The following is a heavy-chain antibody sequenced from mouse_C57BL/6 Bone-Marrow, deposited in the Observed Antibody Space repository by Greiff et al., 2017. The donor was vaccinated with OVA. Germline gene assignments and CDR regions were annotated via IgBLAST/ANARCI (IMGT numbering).Heavy chain of an antibody. CDR1: GYTFTSYW. D-gene: IGHD4-1*01. J-gene: IGHJ4*01. CDR3: SSGTKYYYAMDY. Sequence: QVQLQQPGAELVKPGASVKLSCKASGYTFTSYWMHWVKQRPGQGLEWIGMIHPNSGSTNYNEKFKSKATLTVDKSSNTAYMQLSSLTSEDSAVYYCSSGTKYYYAMDYWGQGTSVTVSS. CDR2: IHPNSGST. V-gene: IGHV1-64*01.